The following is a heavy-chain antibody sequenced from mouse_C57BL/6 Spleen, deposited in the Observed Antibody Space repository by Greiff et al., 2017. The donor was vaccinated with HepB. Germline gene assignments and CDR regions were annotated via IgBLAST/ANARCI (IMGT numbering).Heavy chain of an antibody. CDR3: ARDDGYYSAWFAY. CDR2: ISYDGSN. D-gene: IGHD2-3*01. CDR1: GYSITSGYY. V-gene: IGHV3-6*01. J-gene: IGHJ3*01. Sequence: EVQLVESGPGLVKPSQSLSLTCSVTGYSITSGYYWNWIRQFPGNKLEWMGYISYDGSNNYNPSLKNRISITRDTSKNQFFLKLNSVTTEDTATYYCARDDGYYSAWFAYWGQGTLVTVSA.